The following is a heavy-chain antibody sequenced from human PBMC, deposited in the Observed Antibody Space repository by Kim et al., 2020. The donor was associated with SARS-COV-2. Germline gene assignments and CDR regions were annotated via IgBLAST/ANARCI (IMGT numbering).Heavy chain of an antibody. D-gene: IGHD4-17*01. V-gene: IGHV3-64D*06. CDR1: GFIFRNYF. CDR3: ALGGATLTTWFDP. Sequence: GGSLRLSCSASGFIFRNYFMHWVRQAPGKGLEYVSGISGNGGYTYYADSVKGRFTISRDNSKNTLYLQMSSLRTDDTAMFYCALGGATLTTWFDPWGEGTLGTVSS. J-gene: IGHJ5*02. CDR2: ISGNGGYT.